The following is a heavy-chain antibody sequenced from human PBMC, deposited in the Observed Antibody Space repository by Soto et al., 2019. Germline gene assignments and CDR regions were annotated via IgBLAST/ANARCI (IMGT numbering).Heavy chain of an antibody. CDR2: ISANSGNT. D-gene: IGHD1-7*01. Sequence: GASVKVSCKASGYTFTSSGFNWVRQAPGQGLEWMGWISANSGNTNYAQNLQGRVTMTTDTSTSTAYMELRSLTSDDTAVYYCARAGASDWNYVSSSSWGQGTLVTVSS. V-gene: IGHV1-18*04. CDR3: ARAGASDWNYVSSSS. J-gene: IGHJ4*02. CDR1: GYTFTSSG.